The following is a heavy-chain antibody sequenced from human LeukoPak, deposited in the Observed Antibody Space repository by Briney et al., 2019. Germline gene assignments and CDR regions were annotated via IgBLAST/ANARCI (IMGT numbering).Heavy chain of an antibody. CDR3: ARASSGWYYFDY. D-gene: IGHD6-19*01. J-gene: IGHJ4*02. CDR1: GYTFTGYY. V-gene: IGHV1-2*02. CDR2: ITPISGGT. Sequence: ASLKVSCNASGYTFTGYYMHCVRHAPGQRLEWMGWITPISGGTNYAHKFRGRVTLTLHTSISTPSMELSRLRSDHKAVYYCARASSGWYYFDYWGQGTLVTVSS.